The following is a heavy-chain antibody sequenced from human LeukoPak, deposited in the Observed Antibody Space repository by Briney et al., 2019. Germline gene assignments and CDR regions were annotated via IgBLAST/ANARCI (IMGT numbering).Heavy chain of an antibody. V-gene: IGHV4-30-2*01. J-gene: IGHJ5*02. CDR3: ARDATRSRGNWFDP. D-gene: IGHD1-26*01. Sequence: PSETLSLTCTVSGGSISSGGYYWSWIRQPPGKGLEWIGYIYHSGSTYYNPSLKSRVTISVDRSKNQFSLKLSSVTAADTAVYYCARDATRSRGNWFDPWGQGTLVTVSS. CDR2: IYHSGST. CDR1: GGSISSGGYY.